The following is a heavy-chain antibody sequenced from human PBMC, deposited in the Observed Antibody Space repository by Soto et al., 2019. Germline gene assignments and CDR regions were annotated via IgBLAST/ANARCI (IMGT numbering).Heavy chain of an antibody. CDR2: INGDGSGT. CDR3: ARGIFGSGTAHYY. CDR1: GFTFSGSW. V-gene: IGHV3-74*01. Sequence: EVQLVESGGGLVQPGGSLRLSCAASGFTFSGSWMHWVRQAPGKGLVWVSRINGDGSGTSYADFVKGRFTISRDDAKNTLFLQMNGLRAEDTAVYYWARGIFGSGTAHYYWGQVTLVTVSS. J-gene: IGHJ4*02. D-gene: IGHD3-10*01.